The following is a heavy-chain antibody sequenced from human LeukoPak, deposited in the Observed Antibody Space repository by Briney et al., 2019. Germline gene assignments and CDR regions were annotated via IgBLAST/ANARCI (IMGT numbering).Heavy chain of an antibody. V-gene: IGHV3-23*01. D-gene: IGHD3-3*01. J-gene: IGHJ6*02. CDR1: GFTFSSYA. Sequence: GGSLRLSCAASGFTFSSYAMSWVRQAPGKGLEWVSAISGSGGSTYYADSVKGRFTISRDNSKNTLYLQMNSLRAEDTAVYYCAKDQGAVLRFLEWAHHYYYGMDVWGQGTTVTVSS. CDR3: AKDQGAVLRFLEWAHHYYYGMDV. CDR2: ISGSGGST.